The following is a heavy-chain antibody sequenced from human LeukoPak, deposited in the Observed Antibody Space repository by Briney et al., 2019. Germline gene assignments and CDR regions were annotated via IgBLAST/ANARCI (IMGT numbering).Heavy chain of an antibody. CDR3: ARDPNPHYYDSSGYYAWFDP. D-gene: IGHD3-22*01. Sequence: SETLSLTCAVYGGSFSGYYWSWIRQPPGKGLEWIGEINHSGSTNYNPSLKSRVTISVDTSKNQFSLKLSSVTAADTAVYYCARDPNPHYYDSSGYYAWFDPWGQGTLVTVSS. CDR1: GGSFSGYY. J-gene: IGHJ5*02. V-gene: IGHV4-34*01. CDR2: INHSGST.